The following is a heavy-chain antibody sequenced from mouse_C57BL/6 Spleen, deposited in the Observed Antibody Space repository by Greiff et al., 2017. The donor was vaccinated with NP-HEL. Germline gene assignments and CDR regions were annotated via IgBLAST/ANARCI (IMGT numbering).Heavy chain of an antibody. J-gene: IGHJ3*01. CDR3: ASQPAY. V-gene: IGHV5-6*01. CDR2: ISSGGSYT. Sequence: DVQLVESGGDLVKPGGSLKLSCAASGFTFSSYGMSWVRQTPDKRLEWVATISSGGSYTYYPDSVNGRFTIYRDNAKNTLYLQMSSLKSEDTAMYYCASQPAYWGQGTLVTVSA. CDR1: GFTFSSYG.